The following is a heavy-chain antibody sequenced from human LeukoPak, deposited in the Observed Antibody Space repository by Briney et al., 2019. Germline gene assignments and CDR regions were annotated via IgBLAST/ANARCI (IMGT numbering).Heavy chain of an antibody. CDR3: TRGLYYDDGTGWDY. J-gene: IGHJ4*02. CDR1: GFSFRSYA. Sequence: PGGSLRLSCEASGFSFRSYAMAWVRQAPGKGLQWVSGISGHDGTTYYADSVKGRFTISRDNSKDTLYLQISSLTIADTAVYFCTRGLYYDDGTGWDYWGQGTLVTVSS. CDR2: ISGHDGTT. D-gene: IGHD3-22*01. V-gene: IGHV3-23*01.